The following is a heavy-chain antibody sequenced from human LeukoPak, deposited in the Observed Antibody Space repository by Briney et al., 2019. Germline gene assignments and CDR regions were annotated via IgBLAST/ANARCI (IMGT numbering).Heavy chain of an antibody. D-gene: IGHD3-3*01. CDR2: ISGGGGTI. CDR1: GFTFSSYT. J-gene: IGHJ4*02. CDR3: ARTSGFRFLEWLSGFDY. V-gene: IGHV3-48*01. Sequence: GGSLRLSCAASGFTFSSYTMNWVRQAPGKGLEWISYISGGGGTIYYADSVKGRFTISRDSAKNSLFLQMNSLRADDTAVYYCARTSGFRFLEWLSGFDYWGQGALVTVSS.